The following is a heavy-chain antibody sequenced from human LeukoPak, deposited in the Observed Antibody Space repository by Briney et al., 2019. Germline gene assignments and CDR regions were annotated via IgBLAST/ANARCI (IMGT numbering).Heavy chain of an antibody. J-gene: IGHJ4*02. CDR3: AKDFNVTYYSLWGY. D-gene: IGHD1-26*01. CDR2: ISGSGGNT. V-gene: IGHV3-23*01. Sequence: GGSLRLSCTASGFTFSSYAMSWVRQAPGKGLEWVSAISGSGGNTYYRDSVKGRFTISRDNSKNVLYLQMNSLRAEDTAIYYCAKDFNVTYYSLWGYWGQGTLVTVSS. CDR1: GFTFSSYA.